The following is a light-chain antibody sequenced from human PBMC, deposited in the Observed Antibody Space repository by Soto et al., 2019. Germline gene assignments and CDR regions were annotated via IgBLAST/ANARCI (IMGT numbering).Light chain of an antibody. Sequence: QSALTQPASVSGCPGQSITISCTGTSSDVGSYNLVSWYQQHPGKAPKLMIYEGSKRPSGVSNRFSGSKSGNTASLTISGLQAEDKADYYCCSYAGSSTSYVFGTGTKLTVL. CDR2: EGS. V-gene: IGLV2-23*01. J-gene: IGLJ1*01. CDR1: SSDVGSYNL. CDR3: CSYAGSSTSYV.